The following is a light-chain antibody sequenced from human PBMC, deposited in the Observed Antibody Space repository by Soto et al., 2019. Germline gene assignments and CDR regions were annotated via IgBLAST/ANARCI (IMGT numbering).Light chain of an antibody. CDR3: QQYNSYPIT. V-gene: IGKV3-20*01. J-gene: IGKJ5*01. CDR2: GAS. Sequence: EIVLTQSPDTLSLSQGARATLSCSASQSVSNNYLAWYQQKPGQAPRLLIYGASNRATGIPDRFSGSGSGTEFTLTISSLQPDDFATYYCQQYNSYPITFGQGTRLEIK. CDR1: QSVSNNY.